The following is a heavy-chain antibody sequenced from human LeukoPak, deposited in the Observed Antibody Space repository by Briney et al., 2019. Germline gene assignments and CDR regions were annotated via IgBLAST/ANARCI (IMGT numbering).Heavy chain of an antibody. CDR3: ARDEDGTPWG. J-gene: IGHJ4*02. D-gene: IGHD7-27*01. Sequence: ASVKVSCKASGYTFTGYYMHWVRQAPGRGLEWMGWINPNSGGTNYAQKFQGRVTMTRDTSINTAYMELSRLRSDDTAVYYCARDEDGTPWGWGQGTLVTVSS. V-gene: IGHV1-2*02. CDR2: INPNSGGT. CDR1: GYTFTGYY.